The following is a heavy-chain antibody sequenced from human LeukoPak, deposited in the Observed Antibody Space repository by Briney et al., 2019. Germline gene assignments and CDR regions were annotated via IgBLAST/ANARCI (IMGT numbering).Heavy chain of an antibody. V-gene: IGHV1-69*05. CDR1: GGTFSSYA. J-gene: IGHJ4*02. Sequence: ASVKVSCKASGGTFSSYAISWVRQAPGQGLEWMGGIIPIFGTANYAQKFQGRVTITTDESTSTAYMELSSLRSEDTAVCYCARKICSSTSCYHYYFDYWGQGTLVTVSS. D-gene: IGHD2-2*01. CDR3: ARKICSSTSCYHYYFDY. CDR2: IIPIFGTA.